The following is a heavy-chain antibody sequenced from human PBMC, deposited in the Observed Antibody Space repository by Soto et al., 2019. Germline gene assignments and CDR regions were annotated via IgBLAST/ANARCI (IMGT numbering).Heavy chain of an antibody. V-gene: IGHV3-33*01. CDR3: ARATNGQWLELDY. Sequence: QVQLVQSGGGVVQPGRSLRLSCAASGFTFSIYGMHWVRQAPGQGLGWVAVIWYDGSNQYYADSVKGRFTISRDNSKKTLYLQMNSLRADDTAVYYCARATNGQWLELDYWGQGTLVTVSS. CDR2: IWYDGSNQ. D-gene: IGHD6-19*01. CDR1: GFTFSIYG. J-gene: IGHJ4*02.